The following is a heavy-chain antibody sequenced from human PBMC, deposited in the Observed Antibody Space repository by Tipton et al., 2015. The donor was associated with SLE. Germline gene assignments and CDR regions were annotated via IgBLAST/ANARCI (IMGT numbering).Heavy chain of an antibody. D-gene: IGHD3-22*01. CDR3: ARMDDTFFDY. J-gene: IGHJ4*02. Sequence: TLSLTCTVSGGSISIYYWSWIRQPPGKGLEWIGYIYYSGSTNYNPSLKSRVTISVDTSKNQFSLKLSSVTAADTAVYYCARMDDTFFDYWGQGTLVTVSS. V-gene: IGHV4-59*01. CDR1: GGSISIYY. CDR2: IYYSGST.